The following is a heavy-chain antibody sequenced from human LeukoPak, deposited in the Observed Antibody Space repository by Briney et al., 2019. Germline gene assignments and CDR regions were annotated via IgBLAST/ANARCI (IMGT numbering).Heavy chain of an antibody. J-gene: IGHJ6*02. CDR1: GFTFSSYS. Sequence: GGSLRLSCAASGFTFSSYSMNWVRQAPGKGLEWVSYISSSSTIYYADSVKGRFTISRDNAKNSLYLQMNSLRAEDTAVYYCARVGVDTAIATGDYGMDVWGQGTTVTVSS. CDR2: ISSSSTI. CDR3: ARVGVDTAIATGDYGMDV. V-gene: IGHV3-48*01. D-gene: IGHD5-18*01.